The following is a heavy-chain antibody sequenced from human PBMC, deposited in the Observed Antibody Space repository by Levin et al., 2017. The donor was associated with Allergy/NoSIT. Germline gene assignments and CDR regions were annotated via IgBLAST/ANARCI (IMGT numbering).Heavy chain of an antibody. CDR2: IWYDGSNK. V-gene: IGHV3-33*01. CDR1: GFTFSSYG. CDR3: ARDVAAAASGGDY. J-gene: IGHJ4*02. Sequence: PGGSLRLSCAASGFTFSSYGMHWVRQAPGKGLEWVAVIWYDGSNKYYVDSVKGRFTISRDNSKNTLYLQMNSLRAEDTAVYYCARDVAAAASGGDYWGQGTLVTVFS. D-gene: IGHD6-13*01.